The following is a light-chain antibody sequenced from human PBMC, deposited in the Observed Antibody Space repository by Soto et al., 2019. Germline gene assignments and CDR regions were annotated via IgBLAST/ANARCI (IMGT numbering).Light chain of an antibody. CDR2: ANN. CDR1: SSNIGAGYD. V-gene: IGLV1-40*01. Sequence: QSVLTQPPSVFGAPGQRVTISCTGGSSNIGAGYDVHWYQHLPGTAPKLLIYANNNRPSGVPDRFSASKSGTSASLAVTGLQAEDEADYYCQSYDNSLSGPVFGGGTKLTVL. J-gene: IGLJ2*01. CDR3: QSYDNSLSGPV.